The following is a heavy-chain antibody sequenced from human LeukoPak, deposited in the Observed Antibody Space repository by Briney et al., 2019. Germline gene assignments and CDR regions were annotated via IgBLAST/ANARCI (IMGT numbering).Heavy chain of an antibody. CDR1: GFTFVSHW. J-gene: IGHJ6*03. CDR2: ISRSGSTK. CDR3: ARVLRYCSGGNCYSGGLGYMDV. V-gene: IGHV3-48*04. Sequence: GGSLRLSCVASGFTFVSHWMTWVRQAPGKGLEWVSSISRSGSTKYYADSVKGRFTISRDNAKNSLFLQMNSLRAEDTAVYYCARVLRYCSGGNCYSGGLGYMDVWGKGTTVTISS. D-gene: IGHD2-15*01.